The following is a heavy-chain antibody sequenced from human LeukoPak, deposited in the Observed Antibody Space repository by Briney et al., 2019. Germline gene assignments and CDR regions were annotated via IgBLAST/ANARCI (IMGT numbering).Heavy chain of an antibody. D-gene: IGHD3-10*01. CDR2: ISTSGST. Sequence: SETLSLTCAVSGGSMSSYYWSWIRQFAGKGLEWIGRISTSGSTSYNPSLKSRVTMSVDTSKNQFSLILTSVTAADTAVYYCARGPSGYYGMDVWGQGTTVTASS. CDR1: GGSMSSYY. J-gene: IGHJ6*02. CDR3: ARGPSGYYGMDV. V-gene: IGHV4-4*07.